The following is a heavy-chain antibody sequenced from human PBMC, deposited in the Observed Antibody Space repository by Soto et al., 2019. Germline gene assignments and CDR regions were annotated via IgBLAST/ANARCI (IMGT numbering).Heavy chain of an antibody. J-gene: IGHJ6*02. Sequence: GESLKISCKGSGYTFTSYWIGWVRQMPGKGLEWMGIIYPGDSDTRYSPSFQGQVTISADKSISTAYLQWSSLKASGTAMYYCARTSAAGKYYYGMDVWGQGTTVTVSS. CDR1: GYTFTSYW. V-gene: IGHV5-51*01. CDR3: ARTSAAGKYYYGMDV. D-gene: IGHD6-13*01. CDR2: IYPGDSDT.